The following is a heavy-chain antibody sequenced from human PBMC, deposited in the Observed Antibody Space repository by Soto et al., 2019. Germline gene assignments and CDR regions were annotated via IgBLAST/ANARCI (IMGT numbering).Heavy chain of an antibody. V-gene: IGHV3-30*18. D-gene: IGHD2-2*01. CDR1: GFTFSSYG. Sequence: GGSLRLSCAASGFTFSSYGMHWVRQAPGKGLEWVAVISYDGSNKYYADSVKGRFTISRDNSKNTLYLQMNSLRAEDTAVYYCAKDHCSSTSCYYYYYMDVWGKGTTVTVSS. CDR3: AKDHCSSTSCYYYYYMDV. CDR2: ISYDGSNK. J-gene: IGHJ6*03.